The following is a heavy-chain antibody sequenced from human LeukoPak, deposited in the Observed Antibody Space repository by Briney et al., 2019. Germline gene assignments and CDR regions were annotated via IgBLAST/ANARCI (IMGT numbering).Heavy chain of an antibody. CDR3: TRGLYSGYDNHFDY. CDR1: GFTFSSYG. D-gene: IGHD5-12*01. J-gene: IGHJ4*02. CDR2: IRSKAYGGTT. V-gene: IGHV3-49*04. Sequence: GGSLRLSCAASGFTFSSYGMSWVRQAPGKGLEWVGFIRSKAYGGTTEYAASVKGRFTISRDDSKSIAYLQMNSLKTEDTAVYYCTRGLYSGYDNHFDYWGQGTLVTVSS.